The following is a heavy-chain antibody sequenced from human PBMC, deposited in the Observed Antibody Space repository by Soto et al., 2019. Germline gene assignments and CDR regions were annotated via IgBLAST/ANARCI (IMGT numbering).Heavy chain of an antibody. CDR2: ISYDGSNK. Sequence: GGSLRLSCAASGFTFSSYAMHWVRQAPGKGLEWVAVISYDGSNKYYADSVKGRFTISRDNSKNTLYLQMNSLRAEDTAVYYCARVKSAPYYDFWSGPFGGMDVWGQGTTVTAP. CDR1: GFTFSSYA. D-gene: IGHD3-3*01. CDR3: ARVKSAPYYDFWSGPFGGMDV. V-gene: IGHV3-30-3*01. J-gene: IGHJ6*02.